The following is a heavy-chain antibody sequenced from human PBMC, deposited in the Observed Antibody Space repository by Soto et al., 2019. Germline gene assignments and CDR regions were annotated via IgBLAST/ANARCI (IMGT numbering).Heavy chain of an antibody. CDR3: TRGNEREGAFDI. D-gene: IGHD1-1*01. Sequence: SETLSLTCTVSGGSISSYYWSWIRQPPGKGLEWIGYIYYSGSTNYKSPLKSRVTISEDTSKNRFSLKLNSVTAADTAHYYYTRGNEREGAFDIWARGTTVTVSS. CDR1: GGSISSYY. J-gene: IGHJ3*02. V-gene: IGHV4-59*01. CDR2: IYYSGST.